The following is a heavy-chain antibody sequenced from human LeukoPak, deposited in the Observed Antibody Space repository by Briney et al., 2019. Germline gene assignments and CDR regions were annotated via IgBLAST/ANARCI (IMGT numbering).Heavy chain of an antibody. Sequence: GGSLRLSSAASGFTFSSYAVSWVRQAPGQGPEWVSGISGHSDSTYHADSVKGRFTISRDNSKNTLYLQMNSLRAEDTAVYYCAGYVWGTYRYTNYWGQGTLVTVSS. D-gene: IGHD3-16*02. V-gene: IGHV3-23*01. CDR3: AGYVWGTYRYTNY. J-gene: IGHJ4*02. CDR2: ISGHSDST. CDR1: GFTFSSYA.